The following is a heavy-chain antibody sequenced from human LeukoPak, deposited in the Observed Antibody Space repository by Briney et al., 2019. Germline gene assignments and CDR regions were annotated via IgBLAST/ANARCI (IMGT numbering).Heavy chain of an antibody. CDR3: IGDGDDFNFDS. D-gene: IGHD7-27*01. J-gene: IGHJ5*01. CDR1: GFTFRRYW. Sequence: GGSLRLSCAASGFTFRRYWMHWVRQAPGKGLEWVSRVIRDGSFTNYADSVKGRFTISRDNAKNTLYLQMSSLRAEDTAVYFCIGDGDDFNFDSWGQGSLVTVSS. V-gene: IGHV3-74*01. CDR2: VIRDGSFT.